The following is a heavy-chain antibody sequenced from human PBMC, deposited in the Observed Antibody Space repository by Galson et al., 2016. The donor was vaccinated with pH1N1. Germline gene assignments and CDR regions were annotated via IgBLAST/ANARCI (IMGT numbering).Heavy chain of an antibody. CDR2: ISWNSGSI. CDR3: AKVVGYSYGYVDY. J-gene: IGHJ4*02. V-gene: IGHV3-9*01. Sequence: SLRLSCAASGFTFDDYAMLWVRQAPGKGLKWVSGISWNSGSIAYADSVKGRFTISRDNAKNSLYLQMNSLRAEDTALYYCAKVVGYSYGYVDYWGQGTLVTVSS. D-gene: IGHD5-18*01. CDR1: GFTFDDYA.